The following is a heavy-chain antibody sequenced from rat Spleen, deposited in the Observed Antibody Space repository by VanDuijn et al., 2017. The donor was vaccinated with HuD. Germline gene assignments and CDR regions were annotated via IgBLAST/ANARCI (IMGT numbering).Heavy chain of an antibody. J-gene: IGHJ2*01. CDR2: INSAGST. Sequence: EVQLQESGPGLVKPSQSLSLTCSVTGYSITSSYRWNWIRKFPGNKLEWMGYINSAGSTNYNPSLKIRISITRDTSNDQFFLQVNSVTTEDTATYYCASLYSSYSLYYFDYWGQGVMVTVSS. V-gene: IGHV3-3*01. D-gene: IGHD1-2*01. CDR3: ASLYSSYSLYYFDY. CDR1: GYSITSSYR.